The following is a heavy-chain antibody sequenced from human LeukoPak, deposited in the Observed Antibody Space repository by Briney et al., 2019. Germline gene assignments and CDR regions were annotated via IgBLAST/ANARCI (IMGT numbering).Heavy chain of an antibody. CDR1: GGSISSGGYF. D-gene: IGHD5-18*01. J-gene: IGHJ4*02. V-gene: IGHV4-31*03. Sequence: SETLSLTCTVSGGSISSGGYFWRSIRQHPGKGLEWIGNIYYSGSTYYNPPLKSRVTISVDTSKNQSALKLSSVTAPDTAVYYCASESTYRYNYWGQGTLVTVSS. CDR2: IYYSGST. CDR3: ASESTYRYNY.